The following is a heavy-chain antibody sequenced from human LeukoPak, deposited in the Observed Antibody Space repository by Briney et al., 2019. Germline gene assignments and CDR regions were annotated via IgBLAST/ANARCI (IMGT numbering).Heavy chain of an antibody. J-gene: IGHJ4*02. CDR1: GYTFISYG. Sequence: ASVKVSCKASGYTFISYGISWVRQAPGQGLEWMGWISAYNGNTNYAQRLQGRVTMTTDTSTTTAYMELSSLRSEDMAVYYCARSGIAAAGSYFDYWGQGTLVTVSS. V-gene: IGHV1-18*03. D-gene: IGHD6-13*01. CDR3: ARSGIAAAGSYFDY. CDR2: ISAYNGNT.